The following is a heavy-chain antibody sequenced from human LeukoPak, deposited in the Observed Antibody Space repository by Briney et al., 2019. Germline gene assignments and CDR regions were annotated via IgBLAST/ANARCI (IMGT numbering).Heavy chain of an antibody. J-gene: IGHJ4*02. CDR3: AKGYYDSHRGFFEY. Sequence: TWVRQAPGKGLDWVSTVSGTGTSTFYADSVKVRATISRDNSKNMLYLQMSSLRAEDTAMYYCAKGYYDSHRGFFEYWGLGTLVTVSS. V-gene: IGHV3-23*01. CDR2: VSGTGTST. D-gene: IGHD3-3*01.